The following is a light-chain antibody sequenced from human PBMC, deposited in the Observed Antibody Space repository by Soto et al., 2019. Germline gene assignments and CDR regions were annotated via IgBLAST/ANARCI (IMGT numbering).Light chain of an antibody. J-gene: IGLJ7*01. CDR1: SSNMGTNT. CDR3: AAWDGTLNHIL. CDR2: NDN. V-gene: IGLV1-44*01. Sequence: QSVLTQPPSASGTPGQGVAISCSGSSSNMGTNTVNWYQHLPGTAPKLLIYNDNQRPSGVPDRFFGSKSATYASLAITWLQYEDEADYYCAAWDGTLNHILFGGGTQLTVL.